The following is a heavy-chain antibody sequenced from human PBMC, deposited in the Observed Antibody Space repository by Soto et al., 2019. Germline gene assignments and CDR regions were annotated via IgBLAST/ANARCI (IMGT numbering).Heavy chain of an antibody. CDR2: ISSSSSYI. D-gene: IGHD2-15*01. J-gene: IGHJ4*02. V-gene: IGHV3-21*01. CDR1: GFTFSSYS. CDR3: ATSLVVVVDPRFDY. Sequence: SGGSLRLSCAASGFTFSSYSMNWVRQAPGKGLEWVSSISSSSSYIYYADSVKGRFTISRDNAKNSLYLQMNSLRAEDTAVYYCATSLVVVVDPRFDYWGQGXLVTVSS.